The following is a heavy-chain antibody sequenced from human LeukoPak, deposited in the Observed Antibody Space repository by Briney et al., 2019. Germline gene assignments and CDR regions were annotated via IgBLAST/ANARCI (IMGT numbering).Heavy chain of an antibody. CDR3: ARHRDYAVDY. V-gene: IGHV5-51*01. Sequence: GESLKISCQGSEYSFATYWIAWLRQMPGKGLEWMGIIYPSDSDTRYSPSFQGQVTISADKSIKTAYLQWSSLKASDTAIYYCARHRDYAVDYWGQGTLVTVSS. CDR2: IYPSDSDT. D-gene: IGHD4-17*01. CDR1: EYSFATYW. J-gene: IGHJ4*02.